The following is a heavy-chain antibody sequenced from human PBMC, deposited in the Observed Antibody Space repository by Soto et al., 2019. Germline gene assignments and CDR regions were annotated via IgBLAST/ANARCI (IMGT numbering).Heavy chain of an antibody. CDR2: THYSGST. V-gene: IGHV4-31*03. D-gene: IGHD3-3*01. Sequence: QVQLQESGPGLVKPSQTLSLTCTVSGGSISYSGYYWTWIRQLPGTGLEWIGYTHYSGSTDYNPSLRSRLSISVDTSQNQFSPKLSSVTAADTAVYYCARDPSRVVLNYGMDVWGQGTTVTVSS. J-gene: IGHJ6*02. CDR1: GGSISYSGYY. CDR3: ARDPSRVVLNYGMDV.